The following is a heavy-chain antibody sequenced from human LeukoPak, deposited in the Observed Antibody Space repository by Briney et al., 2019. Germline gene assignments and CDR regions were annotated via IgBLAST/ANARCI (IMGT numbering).Heavy chain of an antibody. CDR2: INPNSGGT. CDR3: ARDSDLEGYCSSTSCYLYFQH. Sequence: ASVKVSCKASGYTFTGYYMHWVRQAPGQGLEWMGWINPNSGGTNYAQKFQGRVTMTRDTSISTAYMELSRLRSDDTAVYYCARDSDLEGYCSSTSCYLYFQHWGQGTLVTVSS. D-gene: IGHD2-2*01. J-gene: IGHJ1*01. CDR1: GYTFTGYY. V-gene: IGHV1-2*02.